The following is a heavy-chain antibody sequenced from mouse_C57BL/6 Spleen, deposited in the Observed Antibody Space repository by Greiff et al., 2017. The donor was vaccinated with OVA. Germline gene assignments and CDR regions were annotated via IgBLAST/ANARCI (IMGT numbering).Heavy chain of an antibody. D-gene: IGHD2-3*01. CDR1: GYSITSGYY. CDR2: ISYDGSN. Sequence: EVQLVESGPGLVKPSQSLSLTCSVTGYSITSGYYWNWIRQFPGNKLEWMGYISYDGSNNYNPSLKNRISITRDTSKNQFFLKLNSVTTEDTATYYCARAGDGYYGYFDVWGTGTTVTVSS. CDR3: ARAGDGYYGYFDV. V-gene: IGHV3-6*01. J-gene: IGHJ1*03.